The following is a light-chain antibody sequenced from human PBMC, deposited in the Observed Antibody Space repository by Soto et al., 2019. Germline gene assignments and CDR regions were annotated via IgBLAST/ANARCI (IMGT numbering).Light chain of an antibody. CDR1: QRISNR. CDR2: DAS. CDR3: QQYNRYPWT. Sequence: GDGGTISCRASQRISNRLAWYQQEQGEAPKYLIYDASNLDSGAPSRFSGSVSGTEFTLSISSLQSDDFATYDCQQYNRYPWTFGQGTKVEI. V-gene: IGKV1-5*01. J-gene: IGKJ1*01.